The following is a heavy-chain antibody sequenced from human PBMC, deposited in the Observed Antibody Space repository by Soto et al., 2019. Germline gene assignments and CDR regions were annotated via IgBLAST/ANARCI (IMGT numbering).Heavy chain of an antibody. CDR3: ARGKRFSDGFDP. CDR1: GGSMSSYY. V-gene: IGHV4-4*07. Sequence: SETLSLPCTASGGSMSSYYWTWIRQPAGKGLEWIGRVYSSGGTHYNPSLKSRVTISLDTSKNQFSLRLISVTDADTAVYDCARGKRFSDGFDPWGQGTLVTVSS. CDR2: VYSSGGT. J-gene: IGHJ5*02. D-gene: IGHD3-3*01.